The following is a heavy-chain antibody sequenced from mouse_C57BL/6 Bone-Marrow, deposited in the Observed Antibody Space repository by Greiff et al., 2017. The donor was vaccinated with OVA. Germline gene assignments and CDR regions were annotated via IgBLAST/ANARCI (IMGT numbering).Heavy chain of an antibody. D-gene: IGHD2-1*01. CDR2: ISNLAYSI. V-gene: IGHV5-15*01. CDR1: GFTFSDYG. CDR3: ARLYYGNYGAMDY. Sequence: EVHLVESGEGLVKPGGSLKLSCAASGFTFSDYGMAWVRQAPRKGPEWVAFISNLAYSIYYADTVTGRFTISRENAKNTLYLEMSSLRSEDTAMYYCARLYYGNYGAMDYWGQGTSVTVSS. J-gene: IGHJ4*01.